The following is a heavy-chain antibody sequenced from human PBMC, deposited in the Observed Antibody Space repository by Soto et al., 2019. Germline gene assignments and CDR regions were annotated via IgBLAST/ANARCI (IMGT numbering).Heavy chain of an antibody. CDR3: AKGHYGSGSPYWYFDP. Sequence: GGSLRLSCAASGFTFSSYAMSWVRQAPGKGLEWVSAISGSGGSTYYADSVKGRFTISRDNSKNTLYLQMNSLRAEDTAVYYCAKGHYGSGSPYWYFDPWGRGTLVTVSS. CDR1: GFTFSSYA. J-gene: IGHJ2*01. D-gene: IGHD3-10*01. V-gene: IGHV3-23*01. CDR2: ISGSGGST.